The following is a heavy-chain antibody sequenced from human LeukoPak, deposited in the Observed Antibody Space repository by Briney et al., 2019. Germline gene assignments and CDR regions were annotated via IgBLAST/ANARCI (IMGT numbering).Heavy chain of an antibody. D-gene: IGHD2-15*01. CDR1: GGTFSSYA. V-gene: IGHV1-69*05. CDR2: IIPIFGTA. CDR3: ARLRDCSGGSCFHWFDP. J-gene: IGHJ5*02. Sequence: ASVKVSCKASGGTFSSYAISWVRQAPGQGLEWMGGIIPIFGTANYAQKFQGRVTITTDESTSTAYMELSSLRSEDMAVYYCARLRDCSGGSCFHWFDPWGQGTLVTVSS.